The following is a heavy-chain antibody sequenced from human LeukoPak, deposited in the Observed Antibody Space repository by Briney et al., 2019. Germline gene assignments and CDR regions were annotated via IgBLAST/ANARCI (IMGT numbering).Heavy chain of an antibody. V-gene: IGHV3-53*01. CDR2: IYSGGST. J-gene: IGHJ5*02. CDR3: ARDDYYGSGSYYNNWFDP. D-gene: IGHD3-10*01. Sequence: GVLRLSCAASGFTVSSNYMSWVRQAPGKGLEWISVIYSGGSTYYADSVKGRFTISRDNSKNTLYLQMNSLRAEDTAVYYCARDDYYGSGSYYNNWFDPWGQGTLVTVSS. CDR1: GFTVSSNY.